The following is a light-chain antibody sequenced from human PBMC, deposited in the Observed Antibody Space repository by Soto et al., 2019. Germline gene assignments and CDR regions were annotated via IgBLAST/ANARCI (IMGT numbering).Light chain of an antibody. J-gene: IGKJ1*01. Sequence: DIVMTQSPDSLPVSLAERATINCKSSQSVLYTSNNKNYLAWYQQKPGQSPKLLIYWASTRESGVPDRFSGSGSGTDFTLTSSRLQAEDVAVYYCQQYYSNPRTFGQGTKVEIK. CDR2: WAS. CDR3: QQYYSNPRT. CDR1: QSVLYTSNNKNY. V-gene: IGKV4-1*01.